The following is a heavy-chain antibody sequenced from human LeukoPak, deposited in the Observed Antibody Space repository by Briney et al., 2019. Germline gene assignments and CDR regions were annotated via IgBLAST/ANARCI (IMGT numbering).Heavy chain of an antibody. D-gene: IGHD3-22*01. J-gene: IGHJ4*02. CDR3: AKDSGEYYYDSSGYLDY. CDR2: ISGDGGST. CDR1: GFTFDDCA. Sequence: GGSLRLSCAASGFTFDDCAMHWVRQAPGKGLEWVSLISGDGGSTYYADSVKGRFTISRDNSKNSLYLQMNSLRTEDTALYYCAKDSGEYYYDSSGYLDYWGQGTLVTVSS. V-gene: IGHV3-43*02.